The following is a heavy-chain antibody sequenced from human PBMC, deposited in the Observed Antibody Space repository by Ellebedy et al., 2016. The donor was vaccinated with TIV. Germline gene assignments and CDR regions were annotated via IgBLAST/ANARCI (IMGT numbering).Heavy chain of an antibody. J-gene: IGHJ4*02. D-gene: IGHD3-10*01. CDR1: GGSISSYY. CDR3: ARLYGSGSYYKY. V-gene: IGHV4-59*01. CDR2: IYYSGST. Sequence: MPSETLSLTCTVSGGSISSYYWSWIRQPPGKGLEWIGYIYYSGSTNYNPSLKSRVTISLDTSKNQFSLIVTSVTAADTAVYYCARLYGSGSYYKYWGQGTLVTVSS.